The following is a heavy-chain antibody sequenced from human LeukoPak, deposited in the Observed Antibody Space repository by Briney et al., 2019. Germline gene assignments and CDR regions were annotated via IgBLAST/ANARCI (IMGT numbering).Heavy chain of an antibody. D-gene: IGHD3-16*01. V-gene: IGHV4-61*08. Sequence: SSQTLSLTCTVSGYAIISGGFSWNWIRQPPGKGLEWIGYFHNSGTSTYNPSLKSRVTISADTSKNQFSLKLNSLTTADTAVYYCTRGAGWLIDYWGQGILVTVSS. CDR1: GYAIISGGFS. CDR2: FHNSGTS. J-gene: IGHJ4*02. CDR3: TRGAGWLIDY.